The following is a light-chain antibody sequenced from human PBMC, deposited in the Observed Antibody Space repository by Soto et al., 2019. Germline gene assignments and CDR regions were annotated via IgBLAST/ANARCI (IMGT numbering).Light chain of an antibody. Sequence: QSALTQPPSASGTPGQRVTISCSGSSSNIGSNTVNWYQQLPGTAPKLLIYSNNQRPSGVPDRFSGSKSGTSASLAISGLQSEDEADYYCAAWDDSSYYVFETGTKLTVL. CDR1: SSNIGSNT. CDR2: SNN. CDR3: AAWDDSSYYV. V-gene: IGLV1-44*01. J-gene: IGLJ1*01.